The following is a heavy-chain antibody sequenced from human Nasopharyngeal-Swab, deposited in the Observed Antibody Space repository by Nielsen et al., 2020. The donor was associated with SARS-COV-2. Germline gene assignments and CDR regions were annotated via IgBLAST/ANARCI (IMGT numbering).Heavy chain of an antibody. CDR3: ARDKQGFGP. Sequence: WIRQSPSRGLEWLGRTYYRSKWYNDYAVSVKSRITINPDTSKNQFSLQLNSVTPEDTAVYYCARDKQGFGPWGQGTLVTVSS. CDR2: TYYRSKWYN. V-gene: IGHV6-1*01. D-gene: IGHD1/OR15-1a*01. J-gene: IGHJ5*02.